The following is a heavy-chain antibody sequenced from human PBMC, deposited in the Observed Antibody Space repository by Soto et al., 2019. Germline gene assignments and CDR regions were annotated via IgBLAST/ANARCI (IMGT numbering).Heavy chain of an antibody. J-gene: IGHJ6*02. CDR2: IKSKTDGGTT. Sequence: PGGSLRLSCAASGFTFSNAWMNWVRQAPGKGLEWVGRIKSKTDGGTTDYAAPVKGRFTISRDDSKNTLCLQMNSLKTEDTAVYYCTDGGQDITIFGVVTPIYYYYGMDVWGQGTTVTVSS. CDR1: GFTFSNAW. D-gene: IGHD3-3*01. V-gene: IGHV3-15*07. CDR3: TDGGQDITIFGVVTPIYYYYGMDV.